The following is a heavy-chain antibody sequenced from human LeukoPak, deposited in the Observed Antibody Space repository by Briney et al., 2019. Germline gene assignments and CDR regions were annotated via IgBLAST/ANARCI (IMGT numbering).Heavy chain of an antibody. Sequence: GESPKISCKGSGYSFTSYWIGWVRQMPGKGLEWMGIIYPGDSDTRYSPSFQGQVTISADKSISTAYLQWSSLKASDTAMYYCARIPLEIVVVPGDGWFDPWGQGTLVTVSS. V-gene: IGHV5-51*01. CDR1: GYSFTSYW. J-gene: IGHJ5*02. CDR3: ARIPLEIVVVPGDGWFDP. D-gene: IGHD2-2*03. CDR2: IYPGDSDT.